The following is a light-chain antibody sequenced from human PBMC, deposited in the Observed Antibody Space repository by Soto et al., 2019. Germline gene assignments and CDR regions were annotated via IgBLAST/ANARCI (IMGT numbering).Light chain of an antibody. J-gene: IGKJ1*01. CDR3: QHYNSYGT. CDR1: QGISNY. Sequence: GDIVTITCRASQGISNYLAWYQQKPGKVPKLLIYAASTLQSGVPSRFSGSGSGTDFTLTISSLQPEDFATYYCQHYNSYGTFGQGTKVDIK. V-gene: IGKV1-27*01. CDR2: AAS.